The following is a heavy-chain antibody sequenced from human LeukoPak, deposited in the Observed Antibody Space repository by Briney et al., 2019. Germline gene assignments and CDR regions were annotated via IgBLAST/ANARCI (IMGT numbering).Heavy chain of an antibody. V-gene: IGHV1-2*02. CDR2: INPNSGGT. CDR1: GYTFTGYN. J-gene: IGHJ4*02. CDR3: ARAESTTRLYFDY. Sequence: ASVKVSCKASGYTFTGYNMHWVRQAPGQGLEWMGWINPNSGGTNYAQKFQGRVTMTRDTSISTAYMELSRLRSDDTAVYYCARAESTTRLYFDYWGQGTLVTVSS. D-gene: IGHD6-25*01.